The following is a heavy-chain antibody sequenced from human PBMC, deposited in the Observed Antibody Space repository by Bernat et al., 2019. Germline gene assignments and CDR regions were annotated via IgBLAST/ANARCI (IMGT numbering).Heavy chain of an antibody. V-gene: IGHV1-18*01. CDR1: GYTFINYD. J-gene: IGHJ6*02. CDR2: ISAHSGNT. Sequence: QGQLVQSGPEVKRPGASVRVSCKASGYTFINYDITWVRQAPGKGLEWMGWISAHSGNTNYGQKFQGRVTMTTATSTNTAYMELRLLRPNDTAVYYCARAHRWLAFYGLDFWGQGTAVSVSS. D-gene: IGHD6-19*01. CDR3: ARAHRWLAFYGLDF.